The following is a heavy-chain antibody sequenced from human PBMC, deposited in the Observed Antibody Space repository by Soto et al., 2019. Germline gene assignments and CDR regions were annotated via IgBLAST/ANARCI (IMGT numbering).Heavy chain of an antibody. CDR1: GGSISSGGYY. J-gene: IGHJ4*02. CDR3: ARVATRRVSDY. D-gene: IGHD5-12*01. V-gene: IGHV4-31*03. Sequence: QVQLQESGPGLVKPSQTLSLTCTVSGGSISSGGYYWSWIRQHPGKGLEWIGYIYYSGSTYYNPSLKSXXTXSXATSKNQFSLKLSSVTAADTAVYYCARVATRRVSDYWGQGTLVTVSS. CDR2: IYYSGST.